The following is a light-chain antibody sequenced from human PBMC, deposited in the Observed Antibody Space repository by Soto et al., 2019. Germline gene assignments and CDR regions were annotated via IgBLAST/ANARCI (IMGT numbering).Light chain of an antibody. Sequence: DIVMTQTPLSLSVTPGQPASISCKSSQTLLRNDGKTDLYWYLQKPGQPPQLLIYEASNRFSGLPDSCSISGSGTDFTLRISRVEAEDVGVYYCMQALPLRTFGGGTKVEIK. CDR3: MQALPLRT. CDR1: QTLLRNDGKTD. V-gene: IGKV2D-29*01. J-gene: IGKJ4*01. CDR2: EAS.